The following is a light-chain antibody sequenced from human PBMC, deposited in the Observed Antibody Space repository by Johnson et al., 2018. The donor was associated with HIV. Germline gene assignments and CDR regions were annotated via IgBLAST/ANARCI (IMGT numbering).Light chain of an antibody. CDR1: SSNIGSND. CDR3: GTGDSILSAHYV. V-gene: IGLV1-51*01. CDR2: DNN. J-gene: IGLJ1*01. Sequence: QSVLTQPPSVSAAPGQKVTVSCSGSSSNIGSNDVSWYKQFPGAAPKLLIYDNNNRPSGIPDRFSGSKSGTSATQGTTRLHPGDEADYYCGTGDSILSAHYVFGTGTKVTVL.